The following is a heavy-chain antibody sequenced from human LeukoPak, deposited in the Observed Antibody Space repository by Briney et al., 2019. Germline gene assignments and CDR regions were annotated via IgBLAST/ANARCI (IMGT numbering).Heavy chain of an antibody. Sequence: ASVKVSCKASGGTFSSCAISWVRQAPGQGLEWMGWINTNTGNPTYAQGFTGRFVFSLDTSVSTAYLQISSLKAEDTAVYYCARGATLPYDAFDIWGQGTMVTVSS. V-gene: IGHV7-4-1*02. D-gene: IGHD3-10*01. CDR3: ARGATLPYDAFDI. CDR2: INTNTGNP. CDR1: GGTFSSCA. J-gene: IGHJ3*02.